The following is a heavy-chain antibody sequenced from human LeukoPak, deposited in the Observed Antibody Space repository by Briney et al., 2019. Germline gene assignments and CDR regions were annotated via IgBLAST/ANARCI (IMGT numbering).Heavy chain of an antibody. Sequence: GGSLRLSCAASGFTFSSYGMHWVRQAPGKGLEWVAVISYDGSNKYYADSVKGRFTISRDNSKNTLYLQMNSLRAEDTAVYYCAKGTDYYGSWNYDYWGQGTLVTVSS. CDR3: AKGTDYYGSWNYDY. J-gene: IGHJ4*02. CDR1: GFTFSSYG. V-gene: IGHV3-30*18. D-gene: IGHD3-10*01. CDR2: ISYDGSNK.